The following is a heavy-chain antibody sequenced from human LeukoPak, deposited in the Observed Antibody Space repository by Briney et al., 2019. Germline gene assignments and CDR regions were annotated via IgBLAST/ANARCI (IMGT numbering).Heavy chain of an antibody. CDR2: INPSGGST. D-gene: IGHD3-16*02. Sequence: ASVKVSCKASGYTFTSYYMHWVRQAPGQGLEWMGIINPSGGSTSYAQKFQGRVTMTRDTSTSTVYMELSSLRSEDTAVYYRARVKALRLGELSIDYWGQGTLVTVSS. CDR1: GYTFTSYY. V-gene: IGHV1-46*01. J-gene: IGHJ4*02. CDR3: ARVKALRLGELSIDY.